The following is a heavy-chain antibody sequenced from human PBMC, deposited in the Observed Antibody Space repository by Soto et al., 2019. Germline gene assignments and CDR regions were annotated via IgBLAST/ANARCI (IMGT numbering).Heavy chain of an antibody. D-gene: IGHD2-2*01. Sequence: EVQVVESGGGLVQPGGSLRLSCVTSGFTFNSYTMNWVRQAPGKGLEWISYISATGSIYYADSVKSRFTVSRDSAKNSLYLQMNSLRDEDTAVYYCAIDRDYAFDYWGQGTLVTVSS. CDR1: GFTFNSYT. CDR3: AIDRDYAFDY. J-gene: IGHJ4*02. V-gene: IGHV3-48*02. CDR2: ISATGSI.